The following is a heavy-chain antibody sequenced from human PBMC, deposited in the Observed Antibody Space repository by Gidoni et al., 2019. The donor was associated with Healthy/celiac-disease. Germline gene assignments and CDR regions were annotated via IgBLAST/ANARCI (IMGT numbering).Heavy chain of an antibody. CDR2: TSAYNGNT. D-gene: IGHD2-2*01. Sequence: QLVQSGAEVKKPGASVKVFCKASGYTFTSYGISWVRQAPGQGLEWMGWTSAYNGNTNDAQKLQGGVTMTTDTSTSKAYMELRSLRSDDTAVYYCARYCSSTSCSHYYYYGMDIWGQGTTVTVSS. V-gene: IGHV1-18*01. CDR3: ARYCSSTSCSHYYYYGMDI. CDR1: GYTFTSYG. J-gene: IGHJ6*02.